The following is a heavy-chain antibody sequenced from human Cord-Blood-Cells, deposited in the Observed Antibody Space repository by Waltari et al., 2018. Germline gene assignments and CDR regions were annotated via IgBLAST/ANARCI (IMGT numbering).Heavy chain of an antibody. CDR2: IKSKTAGGTT. Sequence: EVQLVESGGGLVKPGGSLRLSSAASGFPFSNAWMSWVRPAPGKGLEWVGRIKSKTAGGTTDYAAPVKGRFTISRDDSKNTLYLQMNSLKTEDTAVYYCTTYFSSGSYYFDYWGQGTLVTVSS. V-gene: IGHV3-15*01. CDR1: GFPFSNAW. J-gene: IGHJ4*02. D-gene: IGHD1-26*01. CDR3: TTYFSSGSYYFDY.